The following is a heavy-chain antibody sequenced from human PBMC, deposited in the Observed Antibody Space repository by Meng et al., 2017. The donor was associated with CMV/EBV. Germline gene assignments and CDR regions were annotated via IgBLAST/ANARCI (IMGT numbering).Heavy chain of an antibody. Sequence: SRRRLAQLLPSRTLSLPPAGFTLSNNYISFFRQAPSHCLEWVSLIYSAGTTDYADSVKGRFTISRDNSKNTLYLQMHSLRAEDTAVYYCARDWNYHGVWGQGTLVTVSS. D-gene: IGHD1-7*01. CDR2: IYSAGTT. CDR1: GFTLSNNY. J-gene: IGHJ4*02. CDR3: ARDWNYHGV. V-gene: IGHV3-53*01.